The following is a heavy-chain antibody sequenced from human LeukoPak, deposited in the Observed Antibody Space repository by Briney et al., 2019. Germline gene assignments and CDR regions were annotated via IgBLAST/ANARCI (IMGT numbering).Heavy chain of an antibody. CDR1: GGSVSNYY. D-gene: IGHD1-26*01. V-gene: IGHV4-4*07. Sequence: SETLSLTCTVSGGSVSNYYWSWIRQPAGKGLEWIGRIHTSGSTNYDPSLKSRVTMSVDTSKSQFSLKLSSVTAADTAVYYCARMVGATRCDIWGQGTMVAVSS. CDR2: IHTSGST. CDR3: ARMVGATRCDI. J-gene: IGHJ3*02.